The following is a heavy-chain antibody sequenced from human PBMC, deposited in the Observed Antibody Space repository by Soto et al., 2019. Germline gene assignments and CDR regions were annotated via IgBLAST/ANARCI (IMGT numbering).Heavy chain of an antibody. V-gene: IGHV3-23*01. CDR3: AKDAYGHSGRPFFFDS. J-gene: IGHJ4*02. D-gene: IGHD6-19*01. Sequence: GGSLRLSCAASGFTFRNSAMSWVRRAPGKGLEWVSSISAAGTTTYYAGSLRDRFTISRDNSESTLFLQMNSLRAEDTAVYFCAKDAYGHSGRPFFFDSWGQGTPVTVSS. CDR2: ISAAGTTT. CDR1: GFTFRNSA.